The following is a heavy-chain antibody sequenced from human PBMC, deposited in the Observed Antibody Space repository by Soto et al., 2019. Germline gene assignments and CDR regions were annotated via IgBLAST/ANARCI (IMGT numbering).Heavy chain of an antibody. CDR1: GFTFISYA. CDR2: ISGGGGST. J-gene: IGHJ4*02. D-gene: IGHD3-22*01. Sequence: GGSLRLSCAASGFTFISYAISLFRHAPFKGLEWVSAISGGGGSTYYADSVKGRFTISRDNSKNTLYLQMNSLRAEDTAVYYCAKDLGDYYGSSGYYPASSFDYWGQGTLVTVSS. CDR3: AKDLGDYYGSSGYYPASSFDY. V-gene: IGHV3-23*01.